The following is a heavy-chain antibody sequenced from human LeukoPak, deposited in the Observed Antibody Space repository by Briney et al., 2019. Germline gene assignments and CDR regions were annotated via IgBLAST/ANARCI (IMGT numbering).Heavy chain of an antibody. J-gene: IGHJ5*02. D-gene: IGHD1-7*01. CDR1: GGTFGICG. CDR2: IIPTYRTP. V-gene: IGHV1-69*05. CDR3: ARGATGTTFYHRLDP. Sequence: GSSMKVSFKASGGTFGICGMSWVRQATGQGLEWMGGIIPTYRTPTYAERFQGRVTITTDNSTSTVYMEVSSLRSEDTAVYYCARGATGTTFYHRLDPWGQGTLVTVSS.